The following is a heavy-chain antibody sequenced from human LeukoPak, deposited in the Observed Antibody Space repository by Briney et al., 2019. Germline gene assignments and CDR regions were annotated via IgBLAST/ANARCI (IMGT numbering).Heavy chain of an antibody. V-gene: IGHV3-23*01. Sequence: GGSLRLSCAASGFTFSSYAMSWVCQAPGKGLEWVSAISGSGGSTYYADSVKGRFTISRDNSKNTLYLQMNSLRAEDTAVYYCAKDRANHDILTGSDYWGQGTLVTVSS. CDR2: ISGSGGST. J-gene: IGHJ4*02. CDR1: GFTFSSYA. CDR3: AKDRANHDILTGSDY. D-gene: IGHD3-9*01.